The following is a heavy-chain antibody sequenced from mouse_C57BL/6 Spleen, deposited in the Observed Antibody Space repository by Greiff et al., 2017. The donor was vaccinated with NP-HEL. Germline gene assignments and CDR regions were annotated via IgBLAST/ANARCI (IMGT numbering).Heavy chain of an antibody. Sequence: EVQLQQSGPELVKPGASVKISCKASGYTFTDYYMNWVKQSHGKSLEWIGDINPNNGGTSYNQKFKGKATLTVDKSSSTAYMELRSLTSEDSAVYYCAPTAPSFAYWGQGTLVTVSA. J-gene: IGHJ3*01. D-gene: IGHD3-2*01. V-gene: IGHV1-26*01. CDR3: APTAPSFAY. CDR1: GYTFTDYY. CDR2: INPNNGGT.